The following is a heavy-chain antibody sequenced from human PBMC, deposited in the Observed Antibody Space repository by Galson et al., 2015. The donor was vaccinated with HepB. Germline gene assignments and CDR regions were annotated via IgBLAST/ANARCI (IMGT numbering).Heavy chain of an antibody. CDR2: IIPIFGTA. D-gene: IGHD6-19*01. Sequence: SVKVSCKVSGYTLTELSMHWVRQAPGKGLEWMGGIIPIFGTANYAQKFQGRVTITADESTSTAYMELSSLRSEDTAVYYCARSGIAVAGDWGQGTLVTVSS. CDR1: GYTLTELS. CDR3: ARSGIAVAGD. V-gene: IGHV1-69*13. J-gene: IGHJ4*02.